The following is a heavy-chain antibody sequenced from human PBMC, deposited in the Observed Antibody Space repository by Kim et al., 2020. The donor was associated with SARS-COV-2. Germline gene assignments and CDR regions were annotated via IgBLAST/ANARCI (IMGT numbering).Heavy chain of an antibody. J-gene: IGHJ4*02. Sequence: ASVKVSCKASGYTFTSYGISWVRQAPGQGLEWMGWISAYNGNTNYAQKLQGRVTMTTDTSTSTAYMELRSLRSDDTAVYYCARDSRRLRYFDWLWAFDYWGQGTLVTVSS. CDR3: ARDSRRLRYFDWLWAFDY. CDR2: ISAYNGNT. CDR1: GYTFTSYG. V-gene: IGHV1-18*01. D-gene: IGHD3-9*01.